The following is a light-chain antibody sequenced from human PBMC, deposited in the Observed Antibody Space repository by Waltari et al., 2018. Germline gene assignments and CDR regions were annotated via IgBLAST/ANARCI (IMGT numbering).Light chain of an antibody. CDR1: SSDVGNYKY. J-gene: IGLJ1*01. CDR2: DVS. V-gene: IGLV2-14*03. Sequence: QSALTQPASVSGSPGQSITISCTGTSSDVGNYKYVSWYQQKPGKAPKLMIYDVSNRPSGVSYRFSGSKSGNTVSLTISGLQAEDEADYYCSSYTSSSSFVFGSGTTVTVL. CDR3: SSYTSSSSFV.